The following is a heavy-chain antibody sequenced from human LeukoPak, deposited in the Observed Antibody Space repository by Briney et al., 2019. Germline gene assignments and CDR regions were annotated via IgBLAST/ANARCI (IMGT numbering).Heavy chain of an antibody. V-gene: IGHV1-69*13. CDR2: IILIFGTA. Sequence: SVKVSCKASGGTFSSYAISWVRQAPGQGLEWMGGIILIFGTANYAQKFQGRVTITADESTSTAYMELSSLRSEDTAVYYCARGAGYSSSWYVYYFDYWGQGTLVTVSS. CDR3: ARGAGYSSSWYVYYFDY. CDR1: GGTFSSYA. J-gene: IGHJ4*02. D-gene: IGHD6-13*01.